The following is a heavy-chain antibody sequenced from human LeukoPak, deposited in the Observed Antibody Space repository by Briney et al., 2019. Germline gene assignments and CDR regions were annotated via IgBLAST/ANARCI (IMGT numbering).Heavy chain of an antibody. Sequence: GASVKVSCKASGYTFTGYYMHWVRQAPGQGLEWMGWINPNSGGTNYAQKFQGRVTMTRDTSISTAYMELSRLRPDDTAVYYCARTLGYYDSSAVNYWGQGTLVTVSS. CDR1: GYTFTGYY. CDR3: ARTLGYYDSSAVNY. D-gene: IGHD3-22*01. J-gene: IGHJ4*02. V-gene: IGHV1-2*02. CDR2: INPNSGGT.